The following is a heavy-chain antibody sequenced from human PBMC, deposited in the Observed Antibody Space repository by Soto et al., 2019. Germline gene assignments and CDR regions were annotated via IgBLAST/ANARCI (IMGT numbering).Heavy chain of an antibody. V-gene: IGHV4-34*10. Sequence: PSETLSLTCAVYGGSFSAYYWSWIRRPPGKGLEWIGSIYHSGSTYYNPSLKSRVTMSVDTSKNQLSLKLSSVTAADTAVYYCARYGYSYSARLFDYWGQGTRVTVSS. J-gene: IGHJ4*02. CDR3: ARYGYSYSARLFDY. D-gene: IGHD6-13*01. CDR1: GGSFSAYY. CDR2: IYHSGST.